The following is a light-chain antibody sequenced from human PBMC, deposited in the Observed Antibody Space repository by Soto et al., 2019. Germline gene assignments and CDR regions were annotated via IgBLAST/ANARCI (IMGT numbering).Light chain of an antibody. CDR3: NSYAGSNNWV. Sequence: QSALTQPPSASGSPGQSVTISCTGTSSDVCGYNYVSWYQQHPGKAPKLMIYEVSKRPSGVPDRCSGSKSGNTASLTVSGLQAEDEADYYCNSYAGSNNWVFGGGTKLTVL. CDR1: SSDVCGYNY. J-gene: IGLJ3*02. V-gene: IGLV2-8*01. CDR2: EVS.